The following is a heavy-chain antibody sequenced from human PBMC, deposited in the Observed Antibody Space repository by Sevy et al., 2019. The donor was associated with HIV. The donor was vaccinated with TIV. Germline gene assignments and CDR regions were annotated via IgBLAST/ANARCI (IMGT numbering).Heavy chain of an antibody. J-gene: IGHJ6*02. Sequence: SENLSLTCTVSGDSISGYYWSWIRQPPGKGLEWIGYFYYSRSTNYNPSLKSRVTISVDTSKNQVSLKVSSVTTADTAVYYCARAYREYYYGMDVWGQGTTVTVSS. CDR3: ARAYREYYYGMDV. CDR2: FYYSRST. V-gene: IGHV4-59*01. CDR1: GDSISGYY.